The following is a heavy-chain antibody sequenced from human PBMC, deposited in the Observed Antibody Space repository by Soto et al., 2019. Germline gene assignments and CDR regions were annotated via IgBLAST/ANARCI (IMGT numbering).Heavy chain of an antibody. J-gene: IGHJ6*02. CDR3: ARDITMVRGVAYYYYGMDV. V-gene: IGHV4-61*08. Sequence: SETLSLTCTVSGGSISSGDYYWSWIRQPPGKGLEWIGYIYYSGSTYYNPSLKSRVTISVDTSKNQFSLKLGSVTAADTAVYYCARDITMVRGVAYYYYGMDVWGQGTTVTVSS. CDR2: IYYSGST. D-gene: IGHD3-10*01. CDR1: GGSISSGDYY.